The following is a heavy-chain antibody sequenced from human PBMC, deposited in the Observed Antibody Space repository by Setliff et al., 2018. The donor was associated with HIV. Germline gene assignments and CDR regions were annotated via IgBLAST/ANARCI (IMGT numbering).Heavy chain of an antibody. Sequence: ASVKVSCKASGDTLSIHPISWVRQAPGRGLDWMGWISAYNGNTNYAQKLQGRVTMARNTSASTIYMELKNLRSDDTAVYYCARDAYSSGWYGFYLAHDAFDIWGQGTMVTVSS. V-gene: IGHV1-18*01. CDR2: ISAYNGNT. CDR1: GDTLSIHP. J-gene: IGHJ3*02. D-gene: IGHD6-19*01. CDR3: ARDAYSSGWYGFYLAHDAFDI.